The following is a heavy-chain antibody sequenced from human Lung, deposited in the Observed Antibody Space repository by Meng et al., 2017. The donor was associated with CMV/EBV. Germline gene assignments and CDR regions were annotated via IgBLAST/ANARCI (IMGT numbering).Heavy chain of an antibody. CDR1: GFTVSSNY. V-gene: IGHV3-53*01. D-gene: IGHD2-2*02. CDR2: IYSGGST. Sequence: GESLKISCAASGFTVSSNYMSWVRQAPGKGLEWVSVIYSGGSTYYADSVKGRFTISRDNSKNTLYLQMNSLRAEDTAVYYCARIVVPAAIDYWGQGTRVTVSS. J-gene: IGHJ4*02. CDR3: ARIVVPAAIDY.